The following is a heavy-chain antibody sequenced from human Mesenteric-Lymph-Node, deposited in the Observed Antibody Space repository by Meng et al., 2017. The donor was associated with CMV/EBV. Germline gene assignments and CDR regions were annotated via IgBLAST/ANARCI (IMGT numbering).Heavy chain of an antibody. V-gene: IGHV4-34*01. D-gene: IGHD2-2*01. Sequence: VDGGSSKGHDWSWVRQPPGKGLEWIGDINDSGGTNYNPSLKNRSTISVDTSKKQFSLGLSSVTATDTAVYYCARKGIQLPNWYFDLWGRGTLVTVSS. CDR2: INDSGGT. J-gene: IGHJ2*01. CDR3: ARKGIQLPNWYFDL. CDR1: GGSSKGHD.